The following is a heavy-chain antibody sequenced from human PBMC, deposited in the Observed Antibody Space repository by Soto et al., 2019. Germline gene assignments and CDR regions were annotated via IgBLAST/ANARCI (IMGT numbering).Heavy chain of an antibody. CDR3: ARSGYNWNDGARGYFDY. V-gene: IGHV3-48*03. J-gene: IGHJ4*02. CDR1: GFTFSSYE. CDR2: ISSSGRTI. D-gene: IGHD1-20*01. Sequence: EVQLVESGGGLVQPGGSLRLSCAASGFTFSSYEMNWVRQAPGKGLEWVSYISSSGRTIYYADPVKGRFTISRDNAKNSLYLQMNSLRAEDTAVYYCARSGYNWNDGARGYFDYWGQGTLVTVSS.